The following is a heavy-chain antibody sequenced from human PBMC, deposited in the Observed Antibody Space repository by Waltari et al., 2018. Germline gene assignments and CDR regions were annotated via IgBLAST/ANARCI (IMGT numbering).Heavy chain of an antibody. J-gene: IGHJ5*02. CDR2: INHSGST. CDR3: ARQMYYYDSSGP. Sequence: QVQLQQWGAGLLKPSETLSLTCAVYGGSFSGYYWSWIRQPPGKGLEWIGEINHSGSTNYNPSLKSRVTISVDTSKNQFSLKLSSVTAADTAVYYCARQMYYYDSSGPWGQGTLVTVSS. V-gene: IGHV4-34*01. D-gene: IGHD3-22*01. CDR1: GGSFSGYY.